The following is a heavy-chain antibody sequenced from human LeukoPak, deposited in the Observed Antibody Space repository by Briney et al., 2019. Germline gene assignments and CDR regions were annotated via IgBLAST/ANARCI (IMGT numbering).Heavy chain of an antibody. Sequence: ASVKVSCKASGYTFTSYGISWVRQAPGQGLEWMGRIIPILGIANYAQKFQGRVTITADKSTSTAYMELSSLRSEDTAVYYCARDRLHGDYTGPYFDYWGQGTLVTVSS. CDR1: GYTFTSYG. V-gene: IGHV1-69*04. D-gene: IGHD4-17*01. J-gene: IGHJ4*02. CDR3: ARDRLHGDYTGPYFDY. CDR2: IIPILGIA.